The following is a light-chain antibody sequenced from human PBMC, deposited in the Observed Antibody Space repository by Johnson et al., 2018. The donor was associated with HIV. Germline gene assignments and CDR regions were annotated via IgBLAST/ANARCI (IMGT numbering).Light chain of an antibody. J-gene: IGLJ1*01. V-gene: IGLV1-51*02. CDR3: GTWDSSLSAYV. Sequence: QPVLTQPPSVSAAPGQKVTISCSGSSSNIGNNYVSWYQQLPGTAPKLLIYENNKRPSGIPDRFSGSKSGTSATLGITGLQTGDEADYYCGTWDSSLSAYVCGTGTKVTV. CDR1: SSNIGNNY. CDR2: ENN.